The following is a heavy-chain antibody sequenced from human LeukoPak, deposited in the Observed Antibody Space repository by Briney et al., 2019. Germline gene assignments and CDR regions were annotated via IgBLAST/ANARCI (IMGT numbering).Heavy chain of an antibody. CDR1: GGSFSGYY. J-gene: IGHJ2*01. V-gene: IGHV4-34*01. Sequence: PSETLSLTCAVYGGSFSGYYWSWIRQPPGKGLEWIGEINHSGSTNYNPSLTSRVTLSVDTSKNQFSLRLSSVTDADTAVYYCARVLEGSSGQHWYFDLWGGGTLVTVSS. CDR2: INHSGST. D-gene: IGHD6-19*01. CDR3: ARVLEGSSGQHWYFDL.